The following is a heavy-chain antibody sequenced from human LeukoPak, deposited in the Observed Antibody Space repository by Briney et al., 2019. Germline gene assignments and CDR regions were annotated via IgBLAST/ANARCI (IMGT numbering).Heavy chain of an antibody. Sequence: QTGGSLRLSCAASGFTFSSYGMHWVRQAPGKGLEWVAVISYDGSNKYYADSVKGRFTISRDNSKNTLYLQMNSLRAEDTAVYYCSGPELLLSPQGYWGQGTLVTVSS. CDR1: GFTFSSYG. CDR3: SGPELLLSPQGY. D-gene: IGHD1-26*01. V-gene: IGHV3-30*03. CDR2: ISYDGSNK. J-gene: IGHJ4*02.